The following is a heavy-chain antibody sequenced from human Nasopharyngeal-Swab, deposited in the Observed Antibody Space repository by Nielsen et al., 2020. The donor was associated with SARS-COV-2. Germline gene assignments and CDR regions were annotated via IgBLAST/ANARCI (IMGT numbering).Heavy chain of an antibody. D-gene: IGHD6-19*01. CDR3: AKEGGWGVAGNAEAFGV. J-gene: IGHJ3*01. CDR2: LNSGSSTI. CDR1: GFTFTTYS. Sequence: GESLKISCAASGFTFTTYSMNWVRQAPGKGLEWVAYLNSGSSTIFYADSVKGRFTISRDNAKNTLYLQMNSLRAEDTAVYYCAKEGGWGVAGNAEAFGVWGQGTMVTVSS. V-gene: IGHV3-48*04.